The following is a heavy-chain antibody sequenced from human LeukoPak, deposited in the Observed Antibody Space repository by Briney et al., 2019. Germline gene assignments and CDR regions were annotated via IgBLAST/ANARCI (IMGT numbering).Heavy chain of an antibody. D-gene: IGHD1-1*01. J-gene: IGHJ4*02. CDR1: GFTFSSYG. CDR3: AKDLTTGTLSSDC. V-gene: IGHV3-33*06. Sequence: AGGSLRLSCAASGFTFSSYGMHWVRQAPGKGLEWVAVIWYDGSEIYYADSVKGRFTISRDNSKNTLYLQMNSLRAEDTAVYYCAKDLTTGTLSSDCWGQGTLVTVSS. CDR2: IWYDGSEI.